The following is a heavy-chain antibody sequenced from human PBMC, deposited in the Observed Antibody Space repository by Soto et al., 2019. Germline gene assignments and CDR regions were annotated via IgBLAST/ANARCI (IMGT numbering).Heavy chain of an antibody. CDR1: GFTFSSYA. CDR3: ARDGSLDYLYYFDY. V-gene: IGHV3-30-3*01. Sequence: PGGSLRLSCAASGFTFSSYAMHWVRQAPGKGLEWVAVISYDGSNKYYADSVKGRFTISRDNSKNTLYLQMNSLRAEDTAVYYCARDGSLDYLYYFDYWGQGTLVTVSS. D-gene: IGHD4-17*01. J-gene: IGHJ4*02. CDR2: ISYDGSNK.